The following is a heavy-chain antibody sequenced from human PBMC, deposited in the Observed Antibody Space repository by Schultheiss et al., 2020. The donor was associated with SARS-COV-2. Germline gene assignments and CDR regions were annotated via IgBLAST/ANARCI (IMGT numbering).Heavy chain of an antibody. J-gene: IGHJ5*02. CDR3: ARAQVVRGLGLESYDWFDP. V-gene: IGHV3-23*01. D-gene: IGHD3-10*01. CDR2: ISGSGGST. Sequence: GESLKISCAASGFTFSSYAMSWVRQAPGKGLEWVSAISGSGGSTYYADSVKGRFTISRDNAKNTLYLQMNSLRAEDTAVYYCARAQVVRGLGLESYDWFDPWGQGTLVTVSS. CDR1: GFTFSSYA.